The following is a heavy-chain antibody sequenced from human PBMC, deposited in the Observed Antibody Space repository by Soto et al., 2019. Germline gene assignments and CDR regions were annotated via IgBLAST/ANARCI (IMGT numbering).Heavy chain of an antibody. V-gene: IGHV1-2*02. D-gene: IGHD1-1*01. CDR1: GYTFTGYY. J-gene: IGHJ3*01. CDR3: ARATSLLMVLREQRAIHI. CDR2: INPNNGDT. Sequence: ASVKVSCKASGYTFTGYYMHWVRQAPGQGLEWMGWINPNNGDTNYAQKFQGRVTMTTDTSISTAYMELRSLRSDDTAVYYCARATSLLMVLREQRAIHIWGQGTMVIVSS.